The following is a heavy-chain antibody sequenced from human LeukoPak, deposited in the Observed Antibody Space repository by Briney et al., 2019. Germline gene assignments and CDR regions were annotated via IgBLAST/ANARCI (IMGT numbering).Heavy chain of an antibody. CDR1: RFTFSSYG. CDR3: AKDFIVVGCCGY. J-gene: IGHJ4*02. CDR2: ISGSGGST. V-gene: IGHV3-23*01. Sequence: GGSLRLSCAASRFTFSSYGMSLVRQAPGKGLEWVSAISGSGGSTYYADSGKGRFTISRDNSKNTLYLQMNSLRPEDTAVYYCAKDFIVVGCCGYWGQGTLVTVSS. D-gene: IGHD2-15*01.